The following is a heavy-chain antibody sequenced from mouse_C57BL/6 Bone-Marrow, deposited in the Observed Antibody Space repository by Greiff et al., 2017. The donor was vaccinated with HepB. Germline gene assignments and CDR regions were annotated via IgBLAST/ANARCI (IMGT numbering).Heavy chain of an antibody. D-gene: IGHD1-1*01. CDR1: GFNIKDDY. Sequence: VQLQQSGAELVRPGASVKLSCTASGFNIKDDYMHWVKQRPEQGLEWIGWIDPENGDTEYASKFQGKATLTVDKSSSTAYMQLSSLTSEDSAVYYCARYYGSSYWYFDVWGTGTTVTVSS. CDR2: IDPENGDT. V-gene: IGHV14-4*01. J-gene: IGHJ1*03. CDR3: ARYYGSSYWYFDV.